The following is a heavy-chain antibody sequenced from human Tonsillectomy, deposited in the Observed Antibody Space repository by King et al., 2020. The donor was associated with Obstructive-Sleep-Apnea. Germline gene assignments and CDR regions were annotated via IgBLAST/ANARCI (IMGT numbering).Heavy chain of an antibody. J-gene: IGHJ6*02. CDR1: GYTFTSYG. D-gene: IGHD2-2*01. CDR2: ISVYNGNT. V-gene: IGHV1-18*04. Sequence: QLVQSGAEVKKPGASVKVSCKASGYTFTSYGISWVRQAPGQGLEWMGWISVYNGNTFYAQKFQGRVSMTTDTSTNTAYMELRSLRSDDTAVYYCAREGCSSTSCSRLYYHYYGMDVWGQGTTVIVS. CDR3: AREGCSSTSCSRLYYHYYGMDV.